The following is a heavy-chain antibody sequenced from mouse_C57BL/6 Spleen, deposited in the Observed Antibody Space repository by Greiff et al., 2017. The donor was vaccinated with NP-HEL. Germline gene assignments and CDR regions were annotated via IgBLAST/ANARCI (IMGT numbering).Heavy chain of an antibody. V-gene: IGHV2-9-1*01. Sequence: VQRVESGPGLVAPSQRLSITCTVSGFSLTSYAISWVRQPPGKGLEWLGVIWTGGGTNYNSALKSRLSISKDNSKSQVFLKMNSLQTDDTARYYCASYDGYSFAYWGQGTLVTVSA. J-gene: IGHJ3*01. D-gene: IGHD2-3*01. CDR3: ASYDGYSFAY. CDR1: GFSLTSYA. CDR2: IWTGGGT.